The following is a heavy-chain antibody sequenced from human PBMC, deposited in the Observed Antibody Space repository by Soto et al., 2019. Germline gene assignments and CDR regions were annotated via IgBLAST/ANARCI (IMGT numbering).Heavy chain of an antibody. D-gene: IGHD3-10*01. J-gene: IGHJ4*02. Sequence: QVQLVQSGAEVKKPGASVKVSCKTSGYTFTSYGISWVRQAPGQGLEWMGWISGYNGDTNYEQKFQGRVTMTTDTSTTTAYMELRSLRSDDTAVYYCARDEVYYRGNYFDYWGQGTLVTVSS. CDR2: ISGYNGDT. V-gene: IGHV1-18*01. CDR3: ARDEVYYRGNYFDY. CDR1: GYTFTSYG.